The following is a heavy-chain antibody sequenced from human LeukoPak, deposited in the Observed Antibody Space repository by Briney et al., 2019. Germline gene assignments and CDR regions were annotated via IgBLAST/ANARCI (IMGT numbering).Heavy chain of an antibody. D-gene: IGHD3-22*01. V-gene: IGHV3-23*01. J-gene: IGHJ4*02. CDR2: ISRSGGST. CDR3: ARARSEGVDS. Sequence: GGSLRLSCAASGFTFSSYAMSWVRQAPGKGLESVSAISRSGGSTYYTDSVKGRFTISRDNSKNTLYLQTNSLRAEDTAVYYCARARSEGVDSWGQGTLVTVSS. CDR1: GFTFSSYA.